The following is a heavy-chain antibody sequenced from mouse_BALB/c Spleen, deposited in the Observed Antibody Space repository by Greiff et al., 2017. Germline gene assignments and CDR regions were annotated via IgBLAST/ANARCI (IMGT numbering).Heavy chain of an antibody. Sequence: ESGPGLVKPSQSLSLTCSVTGYSITSGYYWNWIRQFPGNKLEWMGYISYDGSNNYNPSLKNRISITRDTSKNQFFLKLNSVTTEDTATYYCARNLYDYERDYYAMDYWGQGTSVTVSA. CDR2: ISYDGSN. J-gene: IGHJ4*01. V-gene: IGHV3-6*02. CDR1: GYSITSGYY. CDR3: ARNLYDYERDYYAMDY. D-gene: IGHD2-4*01.